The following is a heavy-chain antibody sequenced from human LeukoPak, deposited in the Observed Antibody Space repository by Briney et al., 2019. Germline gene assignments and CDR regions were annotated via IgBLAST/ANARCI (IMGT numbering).Heavy chain of an antibody. CDR1: GFTFDDYA. Sequence: GRSLRLSCAASGFTFDDYAMDCVRQAPGKGLEWVSGISWNSGTIGYAESVNGRFTISRDNAKNSMYLQMNSLRAEDTALYYCAKVNGLAGPFDYWGQGTLVTVSS. CDR2: ISWNSGTI. CDR3: AKVNGLAGPFDY. V-gene: IGHV3-9*01. D-gene: IGHD2-15*01. J-gene: IGHJ4*02.